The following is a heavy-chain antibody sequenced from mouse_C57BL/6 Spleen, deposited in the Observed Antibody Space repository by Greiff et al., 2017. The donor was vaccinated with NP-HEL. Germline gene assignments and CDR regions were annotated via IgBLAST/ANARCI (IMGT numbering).Heavy chain of an antibody. CDR3: ASSKYYYAMDY. CDR1: GFTFTDYY. J-gene: IGHJ4*01. CDR2: IRNKANGYTT. Sequence: EVQLVESGGGLVQPGGSLSLSCAASGFTFTDYYMSWVRQPPGKALEWLGFIRNKANGYTTEYSASVKGRFTISRDNSQSILYLQMNALRAEDSATYYCASSKYYYAMDYWGQGTSVTVSS. V-gene: IGHV7-3*01.